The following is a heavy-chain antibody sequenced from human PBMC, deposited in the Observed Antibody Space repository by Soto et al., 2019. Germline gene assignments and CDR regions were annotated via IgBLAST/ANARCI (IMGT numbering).Heavy chain of an antibody. Sequence: SGGSLRLSCAASGFTFSSYAMSWVRQAPGKGLEWVSAISGSGGSTYYADSVKGRFTISRDNSKNTLYLQMNSLRAEDTAVYYCAKMVLGATSPPRKLGYYYYGMDVWGQGTTVTVSS. CDR2: ISGSGGST. J-gene: IGHJ6*02. D-gene: IGHD1-26*01. V-gene: IGHV3-23*01. CDR3: AKMVLGATSPPRKLGYYYYGMDV. CDR1: GFTFSSYA.